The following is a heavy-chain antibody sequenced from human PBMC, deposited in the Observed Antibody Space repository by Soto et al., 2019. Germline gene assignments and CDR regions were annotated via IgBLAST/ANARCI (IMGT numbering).Heavy chain of an antibody. D-gene: IGHD5-12*01. J-gene: IGHJ6*02. CDR2: ISTYNGDT. CDR1: EYTFTRSG. Sequence: QVQLVQSGAEVKKPGASVKVSCKASEYTFTRSGISWVRRAPGQGLEWMGWISTYNGDTNYAQTFQGRVTMTTDTSTSTVHMEVRSLRSDDTAVYYCAREGVAPYYYYGMDVWGQGTPDTVSS. V-gene: IGHV1-18*01. CDR3: AREGVAPYYYYGMDV.